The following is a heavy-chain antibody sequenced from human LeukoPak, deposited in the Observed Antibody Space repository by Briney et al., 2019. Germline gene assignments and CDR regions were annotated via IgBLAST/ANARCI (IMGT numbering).Heavy chain of an antibody. J-gene: IGHJ4*02. D-gene: IGHD3-3*01. CDR2: IKQDGSEK. CDR1: GFTFSSYW. Sequence: GGSLRLSCAASGFTFSSYWMSWVRQAPGKGLEWVANIKQDGSEKYYVDSVKGRFTISRDNAKNSLYLQMNSLRAEDTAVYYCARVSDFWSSYEDYWGQGTLVTVSS. V-gene: IGHV3-7*01. CDR3: ARVSDFWSSYEDY.